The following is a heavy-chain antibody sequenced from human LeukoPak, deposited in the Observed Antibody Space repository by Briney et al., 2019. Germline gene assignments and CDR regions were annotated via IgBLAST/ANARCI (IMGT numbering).Heavy chain of an antibody. CDR1: GFTFNRYR. Sequence: GGSLRLSCAASGFTFNRYRMHWVRQAPGKGLEWVAVISYDGRYQFYADSVKGRFTVSRDNSKNTLFLQMNSLRAEDTAIYYCTRVGYIDEGIDYWGQGTLVTVSS. CDR3: TRVGYIDEGIDY. CDR2: ISYDGRYQ. J-gene: IGHJ4*02. V-gene: IGHV3-30*04. D-gene: IGHD5-24*01.